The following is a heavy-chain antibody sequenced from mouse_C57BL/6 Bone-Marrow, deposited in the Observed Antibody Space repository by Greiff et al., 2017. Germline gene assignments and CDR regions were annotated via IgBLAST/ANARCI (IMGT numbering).Heavy chain of an antibody. J-gene: IGHJ1*03. CDR1: GFNIKDDY. CDR2: IDPENGDT. Sequence: EVQGVESGAELVRPGASVKLSCTASGFNIKDDYMHWVKQRPEQGLEWIGWIDPENGDTEYTSKFQGKATITADTSSNTAYMQLSSLTSEDTAVYYCATDYYGGSWYFDVGGRGNAVTVTS. CDR3: ATDYYGGSWYFDV. V-gene: IGHV14-4*01. D-gene: IGHD1-1*01.